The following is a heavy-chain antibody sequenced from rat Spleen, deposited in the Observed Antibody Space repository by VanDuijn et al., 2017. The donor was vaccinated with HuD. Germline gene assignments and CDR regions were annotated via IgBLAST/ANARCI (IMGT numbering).Heavy chain of an antibody. CDR1: GFTFSDNY. Sequence: EVQLVESNGGLVQPGRSLKLSCAASGFTFSDNYMTWIRQAPGKGLEWVASITNTGGSTYYPDSVKGRFTISRDNAENTVYLQMNSLRSEDTATYYWATPLPHWGLGVLVTVSS. CDR3: ATPLPH. V-gene: IGHV5-31*01. J-gene: IGHJ2*01. D-gene: IGHD3-1*01. CDR2: ITNTGGST.